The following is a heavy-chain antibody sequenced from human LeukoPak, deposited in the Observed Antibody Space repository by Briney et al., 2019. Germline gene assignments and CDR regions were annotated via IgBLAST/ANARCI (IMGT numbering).Heavy chain of an antibody. Sequence: KTSETLSLTCTVSGASISTGYYSWTWIRQHPGKGLEWIGCLHPTGSTYYNPSLKSRLSISVGTSKNQFSLRLSSVTVADTAVYYCVRDRGDYSGDPGYFEYWGQGILVTVSS. CDR2: LHPTGST. V-gene: IGHV4-31*03. J-gene: IGHJ4*02. CDR3: VRDRGDYSGDPGYFEY. D-gene: IGHD4-23*01. CDR1: GASISTGYYS.